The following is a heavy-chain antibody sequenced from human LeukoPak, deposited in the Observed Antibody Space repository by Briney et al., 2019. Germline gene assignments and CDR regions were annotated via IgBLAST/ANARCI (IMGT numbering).Heavy chain of an antibody. CDR3: ARDLSSTSHIDY. D-gene: IGHD2-2*01. J-gene: IGHJ4*02. V-gene: IGHV4-34*01. CDR1: GGSFSGYY. Sequence: SETLSLTCAVYGGSFSGYYWSWIRQPPGKGLEWIGEINHSGSTNYNPSLKSRVTISVDTSKNQFSLKLSSVTAADTAVYYCARDLSSTSHIDYWGQGTLVTVSS. CDR2: INHSGST.